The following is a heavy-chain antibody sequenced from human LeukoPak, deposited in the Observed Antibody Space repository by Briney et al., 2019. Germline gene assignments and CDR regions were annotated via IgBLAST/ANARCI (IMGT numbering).Heavy chain of an antibody. J-gene: IGHJ6*03. D-gene: IGHD2-2*01. CDR3: AKEKVVRGVYMDV. CDR1: GFNFSSYA. CDR2: ISGSGGST. Sequence: GGSVRLSCAASGFNFSSYAMSWVRQAPGKGLEWVSAISGSGGSTYYADSGKGRFTISRDNSKNTLYLQMNSLRAEDTAVYYCAKEKVVRGVYMDVWGKGTTVTVSS. V-gene: IGHV3-23*01.